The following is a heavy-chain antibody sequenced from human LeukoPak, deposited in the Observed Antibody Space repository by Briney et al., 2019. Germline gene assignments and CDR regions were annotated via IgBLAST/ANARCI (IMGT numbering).Heavy chain of an antibody. J-gene: IGHJ6*03. CDR2: INPYSGGT. V-gene: IGHV1-2*02. Sequence: GASVKVSCKASGDTFTDNYIHWVRQAPGQGLEWMGWINPYSGGTEYAQKFQGTMTRDTSISTAYMELSSLRSEDTAVYYCARGRGDFWRETSYYMDVWAKGTTDSVSS. CDR3: ARGRGDFWRETSYYMDV. CDR1: GDTFTDNY. D-gene: IGHD3-3*01.